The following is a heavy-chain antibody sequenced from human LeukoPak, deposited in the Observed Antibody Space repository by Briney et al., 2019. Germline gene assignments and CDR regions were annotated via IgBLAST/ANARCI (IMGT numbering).Heavy chain of an antibody. J-gene: IGHJ6*03. CDR1: GGSISSYY. CDR2: IYYSGST. D-gene: IGHD3-16*02. V-gene: IGHV4-59*08. Sequence: PSETLSLTCTVSGGSISSYYWSWIRQPPGKGLEWIGYIYYSGSTYYNPSLKSRVTISVDTSKNQFSLKLSSVTAADTAVYYCARQSYVWGSYRYYYYYMDVWGKGTTVTISS. CDR3: ARQSYVWGSYRYYYYYMDV.